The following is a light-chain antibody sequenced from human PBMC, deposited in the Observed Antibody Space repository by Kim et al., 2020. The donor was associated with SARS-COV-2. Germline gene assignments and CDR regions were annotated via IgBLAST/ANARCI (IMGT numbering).Light chain of an antibody. V-gene: IGKV1-5*03. CDR2: RAS. CDR1: QSIDNW. J-gene: IGKJ2*01. Sequence: SPSVGGRVIITCRASQSIDNWLAWYQQKPGKAPNHLIYRASTLKSGVPSRFSGSGSGTEFTLTINNLQPEDFATYCCQEYDGNLYTFGQGTKLEI. CDR3: QEYDGNLYT.